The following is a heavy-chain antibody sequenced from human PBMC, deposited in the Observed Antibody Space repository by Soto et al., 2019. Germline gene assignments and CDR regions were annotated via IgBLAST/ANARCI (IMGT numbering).Heavy chain of an antibody. D-gene: IGHD1-26*01. CDR1: GFTFSSYS. CDR2: ISASGRNS. V-gene: IGHV3-23*01. J-gene: IGHJ4*02. CDR3: AKLAVRGTYYGEDY. Sequence: GGSLRLSCAASGFTFSSYSRNWVRQAPGKGLEWVSYISASGRNSYYADSVKGRFTISRDNSKNTLYLQMNSLRAEDTAVYYCAKLAVRGTYYGEDYWGQGTLVTVSS.